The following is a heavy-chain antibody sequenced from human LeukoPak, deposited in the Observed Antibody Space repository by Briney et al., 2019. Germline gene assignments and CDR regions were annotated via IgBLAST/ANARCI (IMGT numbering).Heavy chain of an antibody. J-gene: IGHJ4*02. CDR2: ISSSSSTI. D-gene: IGHD6-13*01. Sequence: GSLRLSCAASGFTFSSYSMNWVRQAPGKGLEWVSYISSSSSTIYYADSVKGRFTISRDNAKNSLYLQMNSLRAEDTAVYYCASGGSIAAAGSTPSDYWGQGTLVTVSS. CDR3: ASGGSIAAAGSTPSDY. V-gene: IGHV3-48*04. CDR1: GFTFSSYS.